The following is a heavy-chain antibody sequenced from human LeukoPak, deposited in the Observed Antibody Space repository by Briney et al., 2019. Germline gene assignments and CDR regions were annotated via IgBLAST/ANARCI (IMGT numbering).Heavy chain of an antibody. CDR2: IYYIRST. CDR1: GASISSGGYY. V-gene: IGHV4-30-4*01. J-gene: IGHJ4*02. CDR3: ARDGYNSSYFDY. Sequence: SETLSLTCTVSGASISSGGYYWNWIRQPPGKGLEWIGYIYYIRSTSYSPSLKSRLTISVDTSKNQFSLKLSSVTAADTAVYYCARDGYNSSYFDYWGQGTLVTVSS. D-gene: IGHD5-24*01.